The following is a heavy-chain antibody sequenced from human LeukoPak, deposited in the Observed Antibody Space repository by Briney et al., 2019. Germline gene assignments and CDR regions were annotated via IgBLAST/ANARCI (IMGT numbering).Heavy chain of an antibody. Sequence: GGSLRLSCAASGFTVSSNYMSWVRQAPGKGPEWVSVIYSGGSTYYADSVKGRFTISRDNSKNTLYLQMNSLRAEDTAVYYCARDLMGEFPFDYWGQGTLVTVSS. CDR2: IYSGGST. J-gene: IGHJ4*02. D-gene: IGHD3-16*01. CDR3: ARDLMGEFPFDY. V-gene: IGHV3-66*01. CDR1: GFTVSSNY.